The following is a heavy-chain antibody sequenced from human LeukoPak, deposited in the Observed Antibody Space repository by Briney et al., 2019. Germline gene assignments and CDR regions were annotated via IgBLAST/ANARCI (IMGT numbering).Heavy chain of an antibody. CDR1: GFTFSSYW. CDR2: INSDGSAT. D-gene: IGHD1-26*01. V-gene: IGHV3-74*01. J-gene: IGHJ4*02. Sequence: GGSLRLSCAAFGFTFSSYWMHWVRQAPGKGLVWVSHINSDGSATTYADSVRGRFTISRDNAKNSLYLQMNSLRAEDTSVYYCATESSGALDYWGQGTLVTVSS. CDR3: ATESSGALDY.